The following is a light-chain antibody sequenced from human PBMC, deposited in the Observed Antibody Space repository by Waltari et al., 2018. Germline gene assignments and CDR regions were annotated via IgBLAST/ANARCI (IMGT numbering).Light chain of an antibody. CDR2: DAS. J-gene: IGKJ5*01. CDR3: QQRSNWPRGIT. CDR1: QSVSSY. V-gene: IGKV3-11*01. Sequence: EIVLTQSPATLSLSPGERATLSGRASQSVSSYLAWYQHKPGQAPTLLIYDASNRATGIPARFSGSGSGTDFTLTISSLEPEDFAVYYCQQRSNWPRGITFGQGTRLEIK.